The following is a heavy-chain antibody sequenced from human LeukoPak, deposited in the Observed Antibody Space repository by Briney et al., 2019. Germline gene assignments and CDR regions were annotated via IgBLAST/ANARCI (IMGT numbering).Heavy chain of an antibody. V-gene: IGHV4-38-2*02. CDR1: GYSISSGYY. Sequence: KSSETLSLTCTVSGYSISSGYYWGWIRQPPGKGLEWIGSIYHSGSTYYNPSLKSRVTISVDTSKNQLSLKLFSVTAADTAVYYCARILSKYRYYYYMDVWGKGTTVTVSS. J-gene: IGHJ6*03. D-gene: IGHD6-6*01. CDR3: ARILSKYRYYYYMDV. CDR2: IYHSGST.